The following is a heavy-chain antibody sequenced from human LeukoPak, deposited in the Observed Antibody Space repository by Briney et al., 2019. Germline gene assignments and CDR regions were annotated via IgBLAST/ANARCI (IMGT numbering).Heavy chain of an antibody. V-gene: IGHV3-33*06. CDR3: AKDTLAYYFDY. CDR2: IWYDGTTT. CDR1: GFTFSSFG. Sequence: GGSLRLSCAASGFTFSSFGMHWVRQAPGRGLEWVATIWYDGTTTYYADSVKGRFTISRDDSKNTVYLQMNSLRAEDTATYYCAKDTLAYYFDYWGQGTLVPVSS. J-gene: IGHJ4*02.